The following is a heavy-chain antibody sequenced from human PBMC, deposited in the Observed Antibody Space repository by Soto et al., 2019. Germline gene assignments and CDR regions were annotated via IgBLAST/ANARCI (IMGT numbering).Heavy chain of an antibody. V-gene: IGHV6-1*01. Sequence: PSHTLSLTCAISGDSVSSNTAAWNWIRQSPSRGLEWLGRVYYRSTWSFDYALSVRSRITIAPDTSKNQFSLHLDSLTPEDTALYYCAGVTWFRSMEVWGKGTPVTVXS. D-gene: IGHD3-10*01. CDR2: VYYRSTWSF. CDR3: AGVTWFRSMEV. J-gene: IGHJ6*04. CDR1: GDSVSSNTAA.